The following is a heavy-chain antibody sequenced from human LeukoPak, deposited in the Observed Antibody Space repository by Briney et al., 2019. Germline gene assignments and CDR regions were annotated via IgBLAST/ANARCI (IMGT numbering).Heavy chain of an antibody. CDR1: GYTFTGYF. Sequence: GASVKVSCKASGYTFTGYFMHWVRQAPGQGLEWMGWINPHSGGTDNAQNFQGRVTMTRDTSINTAYMELTRMTSDDTAVYFCARGGETSGPELDYWSQGTLVTVSS. CDR2: INPHSGGT. J-gene: IGHJ4*02. CDR3: ARGGETSGPELDY. V-gene: IGHV1-2*02. D-gene: IGHD3-3*01.